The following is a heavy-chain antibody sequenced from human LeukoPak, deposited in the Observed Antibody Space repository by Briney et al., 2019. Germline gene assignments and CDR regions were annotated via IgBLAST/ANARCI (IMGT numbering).Heavy chain of an antibody. D-gene: IGHD6-19*01. V-gene: IGHV3-74*01. CDR1: GFTLSSYW. CDR2: INSDGNSR. J-gene: IGHJ4*02. CDR3: ARDPAPSGWYDY. Sequence: RGSLRLSCAAPGFTLSSYWMHWVRQTPGKGLVWVSRINSDGNSRTYADSVKGRFTISRDNAKNTLYLQMDSLRAGDTAVYYCARDPAPSGWYDYWGQGTLVTVSS.